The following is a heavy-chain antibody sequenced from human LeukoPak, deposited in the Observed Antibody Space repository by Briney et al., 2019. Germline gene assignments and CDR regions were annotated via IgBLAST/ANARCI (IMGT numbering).Heavy chain of an antibody. D-gene: IGHD3-10*01. Sequence: PETLSLTCTVSGGSISSYYWSWIRQPPGKGLEWIGYIYYSGSTNYNPSLKSRVTISVDTSKNQFSLKLSSVTAADTAVYYCARHNANYYGSGSYGDFDYWGQGTLVTVSS. V-gene: IGHV4-59*08. CDR1: GGSISSYY. CDR2: IYYSGST. CDR3: ARHNANYYGSGSYGDFDY. J-gene: IGHJ4*02.